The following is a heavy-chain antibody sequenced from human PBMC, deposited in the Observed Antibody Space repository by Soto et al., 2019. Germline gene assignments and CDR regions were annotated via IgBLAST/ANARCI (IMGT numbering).Heavy chain of an antibody. CDR3: ARDPRCSSTSCYGRSGMDV. V-gene: IGHV3-33*01. D-gene: IGHD2-2*01. CDR1: GFTFSSYG. J-gene: IGHJ6*02. CDR2: IWYDGSNK. Sequence: PGGSLRLSCAASGFTFSSYGMHWVRQAPGKGLEWVAVIWYDGSNKYYADSVKGRFTISRDNSKNTLYLQMNSLRAEDTAVYYCARDPRCSSTSCYGRSGMDVWGQGTTVTVSS.